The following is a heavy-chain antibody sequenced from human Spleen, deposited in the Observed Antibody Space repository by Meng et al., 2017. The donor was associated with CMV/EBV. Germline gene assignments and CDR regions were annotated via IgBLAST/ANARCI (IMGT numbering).Heavy chain of an antibody. V-gene: IGHV1-2*02. D-gene: IGHD3-22*01. J-gene: IGHJ5*02. CDR2: INPNSGGT. CDR3: ARASSSSGIWFDP. CDR1: GFSFTGYY. Sequence: KASGFSFTGYYIHWVRQAPGQGLEWMGWINPNSGGTNYAQKFQGRVTMTRDTSISTAYMELSRLRSDDTAVYYCARASSSSGIWFDPWGQGTLVTVSS.